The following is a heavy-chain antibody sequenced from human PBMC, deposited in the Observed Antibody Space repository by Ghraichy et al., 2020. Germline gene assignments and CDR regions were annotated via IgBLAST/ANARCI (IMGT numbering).Heavy chain of an antibody. CDR1: GYTFTSYY. Sequence: ASVKVSCKASGYTFTSYYMHWVRQAPGQGLEWMGIINPSGGSTSYAQKFQGRVTMTRGTSTSTVYMELSSLRSEDTAVYYCAREVSIVVVPAAHYYYYYGMDVWGQGTTVTVSS. V-gene: IGHV1-46*01. D-gene: IGHD2-2*01. CDR3: AREVSIVVVPAAHYYYYYGMDV. J-gene: IGHJ6*02. CDR2: INPSGGST.